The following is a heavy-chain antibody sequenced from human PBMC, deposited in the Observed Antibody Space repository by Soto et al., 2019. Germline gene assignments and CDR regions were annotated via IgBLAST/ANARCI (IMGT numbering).Heavy chain of an antibody. V-gene: IGHV3-11*05. J-gene: IGHJ4*02. D-gene: IGHD3-9*01. CDR1: GFTFSDYY. CDR3: ASELRYFDWPLPSSVY. CDR2: ISSSSSYT. Sequence: GGSLRLSCAASGFTFSDYYMSWIRQAPGKGLEWVSYISSSSSYTNYADSVKGRFTISRDNAKNSLYLQMNSLRAEDTAVYYCASELRYFDWPLPSSVYWGQGTLVTVSS.